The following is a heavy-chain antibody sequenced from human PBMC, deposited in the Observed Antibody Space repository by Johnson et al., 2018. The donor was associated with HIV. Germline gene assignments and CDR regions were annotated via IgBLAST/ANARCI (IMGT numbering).Heavy chain of an antibody. J-gene: IGHJ3*02. Sequence: QVQLVESGGDLVKPGGSLRLSCAASTFTFRNYWMSWVRQAPGKGLEWVAFIRYDGSNKYYADSVKGRFTISRDNSKNTLYLQMDSLRGEDTAVYYCARDPNSSNCSGVTCYSAAFDIWGQGTMVTVSS. D-gene: IGHD2-15*01. CDR1: TFTFRNYW. V-gene: IGHV3-30*02. CDR3: ARDPNSSNCSGVTCYSAAFDI. CDR2: IRYDGSNK.